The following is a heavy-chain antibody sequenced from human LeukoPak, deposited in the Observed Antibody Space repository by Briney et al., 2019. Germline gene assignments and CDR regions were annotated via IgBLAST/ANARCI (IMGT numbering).Heavy chain of an antibody. CDR2: ISGSGGRT. D-gene: IGHD3-10*01. Sequence: GGSLRLSCAASGFTFSSYGMSWVRQAPGKGLEWVSAISGSGGRTYYADSVKGRFTISRDNAKNSLYLQMNSLRAEDTAVYYCARDGITMVRGVTVFDMWGQGTMVTVSS. CDR1: GFTFSSYG. J-gene: IGHJ3*02. CDR3: ARDGITMVRGVTVFDM. V-gene: IGHV3-23*01.